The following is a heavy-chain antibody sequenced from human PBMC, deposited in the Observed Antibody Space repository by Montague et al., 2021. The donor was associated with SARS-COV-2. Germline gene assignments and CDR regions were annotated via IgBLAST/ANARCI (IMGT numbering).Heavy chain of an antibody. CDR1: GFYLSTSGEA. V-gene: IGHV2-5*02. CDR2: IYWDDDK. CDR3: AHRGGSSWTKPYFDY. D-gene: IGHD6-13*01. J-gene: IGHJ4*02. Sequence: VKPTQPLTLTCTFPGFYLSTSGEAVGWIRQPPGKALEWLALIYWDDDKRYSPSLKSRLTITKDTSKNQVVLTMTNMDPVDTATYYCAHRGGSSWTKPYFDYWGQGTLVTVSS.